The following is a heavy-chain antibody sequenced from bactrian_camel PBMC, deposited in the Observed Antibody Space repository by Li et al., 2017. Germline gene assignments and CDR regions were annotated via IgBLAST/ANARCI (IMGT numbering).Heavy chain of an antibody. Sequence: HVQLVESGGGSVQAGGSLRLSCVASGPTYSLKCMGWFRQAPGKEREAVAALHTGGGALFYADSVRGRFTTSQDSAKNTMYLQMNSLKPEDTAAYYCAAGSLYFGRSWSAEQFYNYWGQGTQVTVS. CDR3: AAGSLYFGRSWSAEQFYNY. D-gene: IGHD2*01. CDR2: LHTGGGAL. V-gene: IGHV3S1*01. CDR1: GPTYSLKC. J-gene: IGHJ4*01.